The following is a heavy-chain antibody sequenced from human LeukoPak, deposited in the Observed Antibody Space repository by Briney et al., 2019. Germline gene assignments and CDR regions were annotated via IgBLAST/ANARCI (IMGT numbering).Heavy chain of an antibody. V-gene: IGHV1-18*01. Sequence: GASVKVSCKASGYTFTSYGISWVQQAPGQGLEWMGWISAYNGNTNYAQKLQGRVTMTTDTSTSTAYMELRSLRSDDTAVYYCARDGLGTSGSDFWSGYLPTARWYYGMDVWGQGTTVTVSS. CDR3: ARDGLGTSGSDFWSGYLPTARWYYGMDV. D-gene: IGHD3-3*01. CDR2: ISAYNGNT. J-gene: IGHJ6*02. CDR1: GYTFTSYG.